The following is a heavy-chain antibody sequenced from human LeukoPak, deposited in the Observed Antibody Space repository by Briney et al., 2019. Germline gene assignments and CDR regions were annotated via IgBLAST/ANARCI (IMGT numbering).Heavy chain of an antibody. D-gene: IGHD1-7*01. J-gene: IGHJ5*02. V-gene: IGHV4-59*01. Sequence: PSETLSLTCTASGGAITSDYWSWIRQPPGKGLDWIGYIHYSGNTNYNPSLKSRVIISIDSSKTQFSLKLRSVTAADTAVYYCAKVGTVLDGGSWGQGTLVTVSS. CDR1: GGAITSDY. CDR2: IHYSGNT. CDR3: AKVGTVLDGGS.